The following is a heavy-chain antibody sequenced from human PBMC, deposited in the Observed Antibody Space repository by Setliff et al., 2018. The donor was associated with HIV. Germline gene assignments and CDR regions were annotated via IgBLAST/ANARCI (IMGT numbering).Heavy chain of an antibody. V-gene: IGHV3-64*04. CDR3: ARAGSGSYYNAPHY. D-gene: IGHD3-10*01. CDR2: ISSNGFST. CDR1: GFSFSKYA. J-gene: IGHJ4*02. Sequence: CSASGFSFSKYAMHWVRQAPGKGLEYVSDISSNGFSTYYTESVKGRFTVSRDNSKNTLYLQMNSLRPGDTAVYYCARAGSGSYYNAPHYWGQGTLVTVSS.